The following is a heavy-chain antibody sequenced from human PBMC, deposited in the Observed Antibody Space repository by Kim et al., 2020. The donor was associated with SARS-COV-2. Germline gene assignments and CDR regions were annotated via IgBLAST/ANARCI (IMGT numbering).Heavy chain of an antibody. Sequence: ASVKVSCKASGYTFTSYDINWVRQATGQGLEWMGWMNPNSGNTGYAQKFQGRVTMTRNTSISTAYMELSSLRSEDTAVYYCASNGAYCSSTSCYGGDDAFDIWGQGTMVTVSS. CDR1: GYTFTSYD. J-gene: IGHJ3*02. CDR2: MNPNSGNT. D-gene: IGHD2-2*01. CDR3: ASNGAYCSSTSCYGGDDAFDI. V-gene: IGHV1-8*01.